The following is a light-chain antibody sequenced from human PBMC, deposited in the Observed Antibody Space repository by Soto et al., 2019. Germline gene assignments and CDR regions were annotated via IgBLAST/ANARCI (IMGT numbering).Light chain of an antibody. V-gene: IGKV1-39*01. Sequence: DIPMTQSPSSLSASVGDRVTITCRTSQTIANYLNWYQQKPGKAPNLLIYAAFSLQSGVSSRFSGSGSGTEFTLTISSLQPEDFATYYCQQSYSIPQTFGQGTKVDIK. CDR1: QTIANY. J-gene: IGKJ1*01. CDR2: AAF. CDR3: QQSYSIPQT.